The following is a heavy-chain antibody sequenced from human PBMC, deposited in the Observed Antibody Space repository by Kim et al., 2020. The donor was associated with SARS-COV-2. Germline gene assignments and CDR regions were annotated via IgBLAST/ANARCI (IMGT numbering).Heavy chain of an antibody. J-gene: IGHJ6*02. Sequence: GGSLRLSCAASGFTFSSYWMSWVRQAPGKGLEWVANIKQDGSEKYYVDSVKGRFTISRDNAKNSLYLQMNSLRAEDTAVYYCARGWFFTMVRGAGRNYGMDVWGQGTTVTVSS. V-gene: IGHV3-7*05. CDR1: GFTFSSYW. CDR2: IKQDGSEK. D-gene: IGHD3-10*01. CDR3: ARGWFFTMVRGAGRNYGMDV.